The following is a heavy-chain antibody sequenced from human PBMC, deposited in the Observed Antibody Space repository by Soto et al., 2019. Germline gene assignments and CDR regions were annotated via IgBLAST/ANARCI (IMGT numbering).Heavy chain of an antibody. CDR1: GGSISSCSYY. Sequence: SETLSLTCTVSGGSISSCSYYWGWVRQPPGKGLECIGSVYCSGRTYYNPSLKSRVTISVDTSKNQFSLKLSSVTAADTAVYYCARPEIPTRSNDYDYPFDLWGQGTLVTVSS. D-gene: IGHD3-22*01. J-gene: IGHJ5*02. CDR3: ARPEIPTRSNDYDYPFDL. V-gene: IGHV4-39*01. CDR2: VYCSGRT.